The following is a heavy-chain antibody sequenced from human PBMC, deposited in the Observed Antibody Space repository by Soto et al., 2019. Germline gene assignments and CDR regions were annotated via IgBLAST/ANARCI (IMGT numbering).Heavy chain of an antibody. V-gene: IGHV3-73*02. J-gene: IGHJ4*02. CDR2: IRSKTHNHAR. CDR3: TRQGRGQGRDYFDNTVDSDSIDQ. Sequence: EVQLVESGGGVVQPGGSLKLSCAASGFSFSGSAMHWVRQASGKGLEWVGRIRSKTHNHARAYAASVEGRFTISRDDSTNTAYLQMNSLKTEDTAVYYCTRQGRGQGRDYFDNTVDSDSIDQWGQGTLFTVSS. D-gene: IGHD3-22*01. CDR1: GFSFSGSA.